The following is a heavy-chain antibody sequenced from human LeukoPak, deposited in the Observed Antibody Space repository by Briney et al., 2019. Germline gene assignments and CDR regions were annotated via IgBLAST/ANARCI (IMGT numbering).Heavy chain of an antibody. CDR3: AKDRGDKLIVVVPAADY. CDR2: TRYDGSNK. D-gene: IGHD2-2*01. V-gene: IGHV3-30*02. J-gene: IGHJ4*02. Sequence: GGSLRLSCAASGFTFSSYGMHWVRQAPGRGLEWVAFTRYDGSNKYYADSVKGRFTISRDNSKNTLYLQMNSLRAEDTAVYYCAKDRGDKLIVVVPAADYWGQGTLVTVSS. CDR1: GFTFSSYG.